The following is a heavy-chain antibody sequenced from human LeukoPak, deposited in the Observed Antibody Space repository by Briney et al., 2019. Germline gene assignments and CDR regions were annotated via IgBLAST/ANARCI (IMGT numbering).Heavy chain of an antibody. CDR2: IYYSGST. CDR1: GGSISSGDYY. D-gene: IGHD3-16*02. J-gene: IGHJ4*02. Sequence: PSETLSLTCTVSGGSISSGDYYWSWIRQPPGKGLEWIGYIYYSGSTYYNPSLKSRVTISVDTSKNQFSLRLSSVTAADTAVYYCARLNTYYDYVWGSYRYYFDYWGQGTLVTVSS. CDR3: ARLNTYYDYVWGSYRYYFDY. V-gene: IGHV4-30-4*08.